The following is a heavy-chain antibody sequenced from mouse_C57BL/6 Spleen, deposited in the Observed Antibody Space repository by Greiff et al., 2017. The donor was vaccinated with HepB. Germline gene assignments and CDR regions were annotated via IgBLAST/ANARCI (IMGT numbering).Heavy chain of an antibody. Sequence: EVHLVESGGGLVKPGGSLKLSCAASGFTFSSYAMSWVRQTPEKRLEWVATISDDGSYTNYPDNVKGRFTITRDNAKNNLYLQVSNLKSEATGRYYWASLPRATFYWGQGTSVTVSS. V-gene: IGHV5-4*01. CDR1: GFTFSSYA. CDR2: ISDDGSYT. CDR3: ASLPRATFY. J-gene: IGHJ4*01.